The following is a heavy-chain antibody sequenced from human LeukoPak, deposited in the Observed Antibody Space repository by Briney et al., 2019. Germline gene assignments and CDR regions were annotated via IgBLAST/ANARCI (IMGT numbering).Heavy chain of an antibody. CDR1: GFTFSDYS. V-gene: IGHV3-23*01. J-gene: IGHJ4*02. D-gene: IGHD6-19*01. CDR2: ISVSGETT. Sequence: GGTLRLSCEASGFTFSDYSMNWVRQVPGKGLEWVSAISVSGETTYYADSVTGRFTISRDNSKNTLYLQMNSLRAEDTAVYYCAKREQWLEDYWGQGTLVTVSS. CDR3: AKREQWLEDY.